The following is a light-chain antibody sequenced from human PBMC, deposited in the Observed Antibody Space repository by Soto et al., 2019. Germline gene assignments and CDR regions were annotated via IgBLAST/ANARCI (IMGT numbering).Light chain of an antibody. Sequence: EIVLTQSPATLSLSAGQISTLSCRASQFLSSYLAWYQQNPGQPPRLLIYDTSNRATGIPARFSGSRSGTDFTLPISSLEHEDFGVYFCHQSNKFGQGTRLEIK. J-gene: IGKJ5*01. CDR1: QFLSSY. CDR2: DTS. CDR3: HQSNK. V-gene: IGKV3-11*01.